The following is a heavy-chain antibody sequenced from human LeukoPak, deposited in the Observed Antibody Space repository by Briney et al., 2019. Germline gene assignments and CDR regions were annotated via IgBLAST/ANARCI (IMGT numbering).Heavy chain of an antibody. CDR1: GFTFSSYA. Sequence: GRSLRLSCAASGFTFSSYAMHWVRQAPGKGLEWVAVISYDGSNKYYADSVKGRFTISRDNSKKTLYLQMNSLRAEDTAVYYCSSATPANDYWGQGTLVTVSS. CDR2: ISYDGSNK. V-gene: IGHV3-30*04. CDR3: SSATPANDY. J-gene: IGHJ4*02.